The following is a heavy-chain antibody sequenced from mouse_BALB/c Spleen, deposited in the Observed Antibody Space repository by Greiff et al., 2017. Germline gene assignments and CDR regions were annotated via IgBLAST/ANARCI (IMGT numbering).Heavy chain of an antibody. CDR1: GYAFTNYL. J-gene: IGHJ3*01. CDR2: INPGSGGT. Sequence: VQLQQSGAELVRPGTSVKVSCKASGYAFTNYLIEWVKQRPGQGLEWIGVINPGSGGTNYNEKFKDKATLTVDKSSSTAYMQLSSPTSEDSAVYYCARDSSGFSGFAYWGQGTLVTVSA. CDR3: ARDSSGFSGFAY. V-gene: IGHV1-54*01. D-gene: IGHD3-2*01.